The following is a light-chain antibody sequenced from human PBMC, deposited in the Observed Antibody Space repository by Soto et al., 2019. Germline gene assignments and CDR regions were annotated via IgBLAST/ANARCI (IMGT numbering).Light chain of an antibody. CDR3: STWDDSLNSWV. Sequence: QSVLTQPPSASGTPGQRLSISCSGSTSNIADNNVNWYQHLPGTAPKLLISNSDQRPSGVPKRFSASKSGTSASLAISGLQPEDEADYYCSTWDDSLNSWVFGGGTQLTVL. J-gene: IGLJ3*02. CDR2: NSD. V-gene: IGLV1-44*01. CDR1: TSNIADNN.